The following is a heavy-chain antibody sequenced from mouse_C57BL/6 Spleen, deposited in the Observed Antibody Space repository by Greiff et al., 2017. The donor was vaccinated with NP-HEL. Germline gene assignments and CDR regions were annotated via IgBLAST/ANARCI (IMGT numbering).Heavy chain of an antibody. CDR1: GYSITSGYS. V-gene: IGHV3-6*01. J-gene: IGHJ2*01. CDR3: ARYDYDCFDV. D-gene: IGHD2-4*01. CDR2: ISYDGSN. Sequence: ESGPGLVKPSQSLSPTCSVTGYSITSGYSWTWIRQFPGNTLEWMGYISYDGSNNYNPSLTNRISIPRNTSKNQFFLKLNSVTTEDTATYYCARYDYDCFDVWGQGTTLTVSS.